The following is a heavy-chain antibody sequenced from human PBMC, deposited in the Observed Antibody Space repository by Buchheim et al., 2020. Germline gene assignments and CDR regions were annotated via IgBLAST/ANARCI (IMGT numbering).Heavy chain of an antibody. V-gene: IGHV3-7*03. CDR2: IKQDGSEK. J-gene: IGHJ6*02. Sequence: EVQLVESGGGLVQPGGSLRLSCAASGFTFSSYWMSWVRQAPGKGLEWVANIKQDGSEKYYVDSVKGRFTISRDNAKNSLYLQMNSLRAEDTAVYYCARERRRYSAGHYYDDVMDVWGQG. D-gene: IGHD2-21*01. CDR3: ARERRRYSAGHYYDDVMDV. CDR1: GFTFSSYW.